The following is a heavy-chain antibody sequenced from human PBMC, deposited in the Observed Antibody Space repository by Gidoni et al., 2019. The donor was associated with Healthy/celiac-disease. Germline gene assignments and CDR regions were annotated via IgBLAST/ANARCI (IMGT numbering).Heavy chain of an antibody. CDR2: IIPVFGST. Sequence: QVHLVQSGAEVKKPGSSVKVSCKASGGSFSSYAISWVRQAPGQGLEWMGGIIPVFGSTHYPQKFQDRVIITADESTSTAYMELRNLRSEDTAMYYCARDNRGSIDYWGQGTLVTVSS. D-gene: IGHD3-10*01. CDR3: ARDNRGSIDY. J-gene: IGHJ4*02. V-gene: IGHV1-69*01. CDR1: GGSFSSYA.